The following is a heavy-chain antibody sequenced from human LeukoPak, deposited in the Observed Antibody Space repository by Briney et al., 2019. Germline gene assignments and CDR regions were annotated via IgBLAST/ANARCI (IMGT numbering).Heavy chain of an antibody. J-gene: IGHJ6*02. D-gene: IGHD3-10*01. CDR3: ARDPDKGYYGSGSYTLDV. Sequence: GASVKVSCKASGGTFSSYAISWVRQAPGQGLEWMGRIIPILGIANYAQKFQGRVTITADKSTSTAYMELSSLRSEDTAVYYCARDPDKGYYGSGSYTLDVWGQGTTVTVSS. V-gene: IGHV1-69*04. CDR1: GGTFSSYA. CDR2: IIPILGIA.